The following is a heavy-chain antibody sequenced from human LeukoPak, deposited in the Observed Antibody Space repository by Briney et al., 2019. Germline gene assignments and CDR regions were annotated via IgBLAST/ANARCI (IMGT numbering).Heavy chain of an antibody. Sequence: PGGSLRLSCAASGFTFRRHWMHWVRQAPGKGLVWVSLIDGDGSNTNYADSVKGRFVISRDNAKNTLFLQMSSLRADDTGVYYYTRDLGHCTGGTCFPSGPADYWGQGTPVTVSS. V-gene: IGHV3-74*01. J-gene: IGHJ4*02. CDR1: GFTFRRHW. D-gene: IGHD2-15*01. CDR3: TRDLGHCTGGTCFPSGPADY. CDR2: IDGDGSNT.